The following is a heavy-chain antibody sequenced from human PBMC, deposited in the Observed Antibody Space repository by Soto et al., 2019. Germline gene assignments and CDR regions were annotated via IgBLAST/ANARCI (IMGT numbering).Heavy chain of an antibody. CDR3: ARDRAYCGGDCHSPDAFDI. D-gene: IGHD2-21*01. J-gene: IGHJ3*02. CDR1: GFTFSSYS. V-gene: IGHV3-21*01. Sequence: GGSLRLSCVASGFTFSSYSMNWVRQAPGKGLEWVSSISSSSSYIYYADSVKGRFTISRDNAKNSLYLQMNSLRAEDAAVYYCARDRAYCGGDCHSPDAFDIWGQGTMVTVSS. CDR2: ISSSSSYI.